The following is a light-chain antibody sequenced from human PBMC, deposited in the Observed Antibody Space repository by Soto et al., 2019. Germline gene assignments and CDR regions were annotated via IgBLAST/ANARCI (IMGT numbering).Light chain of an antibody. CDR3: QHYNSYSEA. J-gene: IGKJ1*01. CDR1: QTVLYTSNNKNY. Sequence: VLTQSAHSLPLSLCGRPNINSKSTQTVLYTSNNKNYLGWYQQKPGKAPKLLIYKASTLKSGVPSRFSGSGSGTEFTLTISSLQPDDFATYYCQHYNSYSEAFGQGTKVDI. CDR2: KAS. V-gene: IGKV4-1*01.